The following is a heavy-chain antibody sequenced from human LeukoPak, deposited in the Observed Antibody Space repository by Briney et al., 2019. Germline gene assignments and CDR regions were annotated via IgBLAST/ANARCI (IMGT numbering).Heavy chain of an antibody. CDR3: ARVGDYDFWSGGYYYYMDV. D-gene: IGHD3-3*01. J-gene: IGHJ6*03. V-gene: IGHV4-59*01. CDR1: GGSISSYY. Sequence: SETLSLTRTVSGGSISSYYWSWIRQPPGKGLEWIGYIYYSGSTNYNPSLKSRVTISVDTSKNQFSLKLSSVTAADTAAYYCARVGDYDFWSGGYYYYMDVWGKGTTVTVSS. CDR2: IYYSGST.